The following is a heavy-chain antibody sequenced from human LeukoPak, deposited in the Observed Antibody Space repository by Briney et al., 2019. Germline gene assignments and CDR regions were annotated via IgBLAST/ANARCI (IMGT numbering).Heavy chain of an antibody. D-gene: IGHD1-7*01. J-gene: IGHJ5*02. CDR2: ISYSGST. CDR3: ARGNWNYASFWFDP. CDR1: GGSISSYY. V-gene: IGHV4-59*01. Sequence: SETLSLTCTVSGGSISSYYWSWIRHPPGTGLEWIGYISYSGSTNYSPSFKSRVSISGETSKNQFSLKLSSVTAADTAGYFCARGNWNYASFWFDPWGQGTLVTVSS.